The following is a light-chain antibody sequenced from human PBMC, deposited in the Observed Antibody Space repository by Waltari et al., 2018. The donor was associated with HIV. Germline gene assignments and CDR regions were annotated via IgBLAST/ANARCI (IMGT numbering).Light chain of an antibody. CDR2: EVS. J-gene: IGLJ2*01. CDR1: PTAVGPIIH. CDR3: SSYAGSNTLL. Sequence: QSALTQPPSASGSPGQSVPISCTGTPTAVGPIIHVSWYQQNPGEAPKLIIFEVSKRPSGVPDRFSGSKSGNTASLTVSGLQSEDEADYFCSSYAGSNTLLFGGGTKLTVL. V-gene: IGLV2-8*01.